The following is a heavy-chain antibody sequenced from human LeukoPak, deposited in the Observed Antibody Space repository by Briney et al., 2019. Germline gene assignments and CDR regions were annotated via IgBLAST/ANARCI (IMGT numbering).Heavy chain of an antibody. J-gene: IGHJ4*02. V-gene: IGHV1-69*06. CDR3: ARAEYMVRGVMGFYYFDY. Sequence: ASVKVSCKASGGTFSSYAISWVRQAPGQGLEWMGGIIPIFGTANYAQKFQGRVTITADKSTSTAYMELSSLRSEDTAVYYCARAEYMVRGVMGFYYFDYWGQGTLVTVSS. CDR2: IIPIFGTA. CDR1: GGTFSSYA. D-gene: IGHD3-10*01.